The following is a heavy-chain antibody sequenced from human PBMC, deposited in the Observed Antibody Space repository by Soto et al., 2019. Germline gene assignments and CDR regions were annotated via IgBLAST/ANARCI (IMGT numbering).Heavy chain of an antibody. CDR1: GDTFTSYD. CDR2: MNPNSGNT. V-gene: IGHV1-8*01. J-gene: IGHJ6*02. CDR3: ARGRPYHDFWSGYRYYYYYYGMDV. D-gene: IGHD3-3*01. Sequence: EASVKVSCKASGDTFTSYDIKWVRQATGQGLEWMGWMNPNSGNTGYAQKFQGRVTMTRNTSISTAYMELSSLRSEDTAVYYCARGRPYHDFWSGYRYYYYYYGMDVWGQGTTVTVSS.